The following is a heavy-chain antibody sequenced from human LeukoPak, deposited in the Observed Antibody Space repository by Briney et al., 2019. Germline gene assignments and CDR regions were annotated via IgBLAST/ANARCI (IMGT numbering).Heavy chain of an antibody. CDR2: ISAYNGDT. CDR3: ARDSGIAGTDAFDI. Sequence: ASVKVSCKASGYTFTNYGIYWVRQAPGQGLEWMGWISAYNGDTNYAQELQGRVTMTTGESTSTAYMELSSLRSEDTAVYYCARDSGIAGTDAFDIWGQGTMVTVSS. D-gene: IGHD1-1*01. V-gene: IGHV1-18*01. J-gene: IGHJ3*02. CDR1: GYTFTNYG.